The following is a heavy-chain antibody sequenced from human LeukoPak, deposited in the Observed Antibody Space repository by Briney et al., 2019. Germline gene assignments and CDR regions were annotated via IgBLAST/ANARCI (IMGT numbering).Heavy chain of an antibody. J-gene: IGHJ4*02. CDR1: GYTFTGYY. CDR2: INPNSGGT. D-gene: IGHD5-12*01. CDR3: ARASPIVATIGLDY. Sequence: SVKVSCKASGYTFTGYYMHWVRQAPGHGLEWMGRINPNSGGTNYAQKFQGRVTMTRDTSISTAYMELSRLRSDDTAVYYCARASPIVATIGLDYWGQGTLVTVSS. V-gene: IGHV1-2*06.